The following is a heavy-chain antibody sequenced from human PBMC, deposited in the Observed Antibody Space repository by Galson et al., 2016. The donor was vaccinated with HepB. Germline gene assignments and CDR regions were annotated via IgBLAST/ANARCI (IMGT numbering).Heavy chain of an antibody. CDR1: GFTFSNYA. CDR2: IKEDGSEE. V-gene: IGHV3-7*01. Sequence: SLRLSCAASGFTFSNYAMSWVRQAPGKGLEWVANIKEDGSEEYYVDSVKGRFTISRDNAKNSLYLQMNRLRAEDTSVYYCAKKWSYGDYPYFDYWGQGTLVTVSS. J-gene: IGHJ4*02. D-gene: IGHD4-17*01. CDR3: AKKWSYGDYPYFDY.